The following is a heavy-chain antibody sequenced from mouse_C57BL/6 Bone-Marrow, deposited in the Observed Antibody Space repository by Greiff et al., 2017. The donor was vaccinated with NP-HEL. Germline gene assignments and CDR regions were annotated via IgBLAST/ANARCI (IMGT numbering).Heavy chain of an antibody. CDR3: AREGQLEYFDY. D-gene: IGHD3-1*01. CDR2: IYPGDGDT. J-gene: IGHJ2*01. CDR1: GYAFSSYW. Sequence: VQLQQSGAELVKPGASVKISCKASGYAFSSYWMNWVKQRPGKGLEWIGQIYPGDGDTNYNGKFKGKATLTADKSSSTAYMQLSSLTSEDSAVYFCAREGQLEYFDYWGQGTTLTVSS. V-gene: IGHV1-80*01.